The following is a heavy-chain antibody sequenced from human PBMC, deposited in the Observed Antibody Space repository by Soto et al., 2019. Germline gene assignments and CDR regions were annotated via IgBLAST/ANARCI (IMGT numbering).Heavy chain of an antibody. D-gene: IGHD5-12*01. CDR1: GYTFTSYG. J-gene: IGHJ4*02. CDR2: ISAYNGNT. V-gene: IGHV1-18*01. Sequence: QVQLVQSGAEVKKPGASGKVSCKASGYTFTSYGISWVRQAPGQWLEWMGWISAYNGNTNYAQKLQGRVTMPTDTSTRTAYMELRSLRSDDTAVYYCASGYSGYGPFDYCGQGTLVTVSS. CDR3: ASGYSGYGPFDY.